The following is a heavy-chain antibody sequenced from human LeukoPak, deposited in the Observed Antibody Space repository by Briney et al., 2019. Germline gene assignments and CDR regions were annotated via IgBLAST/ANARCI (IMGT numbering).Heavy chain of an antibody. D-gene: IGHD6-19*01. J-gene: IGHJ4*02. V-gene: IGHV1-18*01. CDR3: ARTLGAVAGTRAFDY. Sequence: KLQGRVTMTTDTSTSTAYMELRSLRSDDTAVYYCARTLGAVAGTRAFDYWGQGTLVTVSS.